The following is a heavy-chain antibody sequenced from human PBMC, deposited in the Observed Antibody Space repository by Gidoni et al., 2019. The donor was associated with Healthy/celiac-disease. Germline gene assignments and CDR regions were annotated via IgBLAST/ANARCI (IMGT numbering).Heavy chain of an antibody. CDR3: ARSPTGASRFSVDPSELAC. J-gene: IGHJ4*02. CDR2: IGSSGSTI. CDR1: GVTCGDYY. V-gene: IGHV3-11*01. D-gene: IGHD4-17*01. Sequence: QVQLVESGGGLVKHGGSLRLSCAASGVTCGDYYMSCIRQAPGKGLEWVSSIGSSGSTIYYADSVKGRFTISRDNAKNSLYLQMNSLRAEDTAVYYCARSPTGASRFSVDPSELACWGQGTLVTVSS.